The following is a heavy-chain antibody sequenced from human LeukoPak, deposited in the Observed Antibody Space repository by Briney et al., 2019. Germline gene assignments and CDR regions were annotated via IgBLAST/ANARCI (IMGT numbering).Heavy chain of an antibody. D-gene: IGHD3-16*01. CDR2: IKEDGSEK. CDR3: ARLLETYDYVWGSYGFDS. J-gene: IGHJ4*02. V-gene: IGHV3-7*01. Sequence: GGSLRLSCAASGFTFNSYWMSWVRQAPGKGLEWVANIKEDGSEKYYVDSVKGRFTISRDNAKNSLYLQMNGLRAEDTAVFYCARLLETYDYVWGSYGFDSWGQGTLVTVSS. CDR1: GFTFNSYW.